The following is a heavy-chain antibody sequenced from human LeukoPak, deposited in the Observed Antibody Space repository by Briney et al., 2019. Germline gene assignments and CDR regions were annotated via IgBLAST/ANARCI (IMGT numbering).Heavy chain of an antibody. CDR3: ARVRYGYSYVRHAHPRYGMDV. Sequence: GESLKISCKGSGYSFTSYWIGWVRQMPGKGLEWMGIIYPGDSDTRYSPSFQGQVTISADKSISTAYLQWSSLKASDTAMYYCARVRYGYSYVRHAHPRYGMDVWGQGTTVTVSS. D-gene: IGHD5-18*01. V-gene: IGHV5-51*01. CDR1: GYSFTSYW. J-gene: IGHJ6*02. CDR2: IYPGDSDT.